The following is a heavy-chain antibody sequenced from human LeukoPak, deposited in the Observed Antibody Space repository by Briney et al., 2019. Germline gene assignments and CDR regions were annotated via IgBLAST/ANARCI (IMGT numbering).Heavy chain of an antibody. V-gene: IGHV4-4*02. CDR1: GGSITIGTW. Sequence: SETLSLTCAVSGGSITIGTWWTWVRQPPGQGLEWIGEVYYSGGPNYNSSLKSRVTISLDKTKNQFLLNLTSVTAADTAVYYCARGPRKWGQGTMVTVSS. J-gene: IGHJ3*01. CDR3: ARGPRK. CDR2: VYYSGGP.